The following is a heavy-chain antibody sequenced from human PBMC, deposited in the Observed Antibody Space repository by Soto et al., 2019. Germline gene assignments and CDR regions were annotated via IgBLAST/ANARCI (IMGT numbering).Heavy chain of an antibody. J-gene: IGHJ6*03. CDR1: GFTFSGYW. D-gene: IGHD1-1*01. CDR3: ARETGTTSVYMDV. CDR2: IKQDGSEK. V-gene: IGHV3-7*01. Sequence: GGSLRLSCAASGFTFSGYWMGWVRQAPGKGLEWVANIKQDGSEKYSVDSVKGRFTISRDNAKNSLYLQMNSLRAEDTAVYYCARETGTTSVYMDVWGTGTTVTVSS.